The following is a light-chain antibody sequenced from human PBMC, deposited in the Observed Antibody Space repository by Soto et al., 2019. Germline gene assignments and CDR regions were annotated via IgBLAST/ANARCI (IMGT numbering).Light chain of an antibody. V-gene: IGKV3-20*01. Sequence: ALTQSPGTLSSSPGERTTLSCRASQSVSSNYLAWYQQKPGQAPRLLIYGASSRATGIPDRFSGSGSGTDFTLTIDRLESEDFAVYFCQQYGDSPWTFGQGTKVEN. J-gene: IGKJ1*01. CDR1: QSVSSNY. CDR2: GAS. CDR3: QQYGDSPWT.